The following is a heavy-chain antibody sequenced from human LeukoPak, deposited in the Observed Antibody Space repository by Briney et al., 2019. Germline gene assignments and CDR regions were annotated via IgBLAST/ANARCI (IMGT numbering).Heavy chain of an antibody. J-gene: IGHJ4*02. Sequence: ASVKVSCKASGGTFSNYAINWVRQAPGPGLEWMGGIIPLFGTANYAQKFQGRVSITADESTSTVYMELNSLKSEDTAVYYCARGWDYDSGGRPTAYVYWGQGTLVTASS. CDR3: ARGWDYDSGGRPTAYVY. V-gene: IGHV1-69*13. D-gene: IGHD3-22*01. CDR2: IIPLFGTA. CDR1: GGTFSNYA.